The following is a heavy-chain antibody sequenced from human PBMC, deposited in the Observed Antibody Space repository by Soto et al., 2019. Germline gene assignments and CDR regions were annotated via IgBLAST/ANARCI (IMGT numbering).Heavy chain of an antibody. D-gene: IGHD4-17*01. CDR2: ISWNSGSI. J-gene: IGHJ4*02. Sequence: EVQLVESGGGLVQPGRSLRLSCAASGFTFDDYAMHWVRQAPGKGLEWVSGISWNSGSIGYADSVKGRFTISRDNAKNSLYMQMNSLRAEDTALYYCAKGGFQLTTFDYWGQGTLVTVSS. CDR1: GFTFDDYA. V-gene: IGHV3-9*01. CDR3: AKGGFQLTTFDY.